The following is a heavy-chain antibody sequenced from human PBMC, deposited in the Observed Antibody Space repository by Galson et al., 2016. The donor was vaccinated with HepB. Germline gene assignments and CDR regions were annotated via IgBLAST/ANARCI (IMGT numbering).Heavy chain of an antibody. D-gene: IGHD2-8*01. J-gene: IGHJ5*01. CDR1: GFTFSTYN. CDR2: ISYNI. CDR3: ARDNCINAICYTGWFDS. V-gene: IGHV3-21*01. Sequence: SLRLSCAASGFTFSTYNMNWVRQAPGKGLEWVSSISYNIYYADSVRGRFTISRDNAKNSLVLQMNSLRVADTAVYYCARDNCINAICYTGWFDSWGQGTLVTVSA.